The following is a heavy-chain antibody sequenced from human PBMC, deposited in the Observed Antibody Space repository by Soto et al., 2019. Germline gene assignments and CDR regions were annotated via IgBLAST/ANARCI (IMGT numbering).Heavy chain of an antibody. CDR1: GFTFSSYG. CDR3: ARAIVPLRSDGGGMDV. Sequence: QVQLVESGGGVVQPGRSLRLSCAASGFTFSSYGMHWVRQAPGKGLEWVAVIWYDGSNKYYADSVKGRFTISRDNSQNPLYLKMTSLRAEDTDVYYCARAIVPLRSDGGGMDVWGQGTTVTVSS. J-gene: IGHJ6*02. V-gene: IGHV3-33*01. CDR2: IWYDGSNK. D-gene: IGHD2-8*01.